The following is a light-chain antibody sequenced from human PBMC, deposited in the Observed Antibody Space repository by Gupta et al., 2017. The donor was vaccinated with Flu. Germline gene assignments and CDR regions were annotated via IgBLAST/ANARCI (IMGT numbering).Light chain of an antibody. CDR3: AEWAASLNAVV. CDR1: SCNSGSSW. J-gene: IGLJ2*01. CDR2: KDE. V-gene: IGLV1-47*01. Sequence: VTISCSGGSCNSGSSWLDWSQQQLQGKAHKLIFYKDEQRPSWVPDRFTASKSGNSASLTISGLRSEDEADYYGAEWAASLNAVVFGGGTKLTVL.